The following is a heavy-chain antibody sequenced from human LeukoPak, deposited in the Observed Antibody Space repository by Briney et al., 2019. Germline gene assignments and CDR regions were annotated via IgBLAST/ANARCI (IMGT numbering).Heavy chain of an antibody. D-gene: IGHD1-26*01. CDR2: IYFSGST. CDR1: GGSISTYF. Sequence: SSETLSLTCTVSGGSISTYFWSWIRQPPGKGLEWIGHIYFSGSTNYNPSLESRVTISVDTSKNQFSLKLSSVTAADTAVYYCARAPSGSSYFDYWGQGTLVTVSS. V-gene: IGHV4-59*01. J-gene: IGHJ4*02. CDR3: ARAPSGSSYFDY.